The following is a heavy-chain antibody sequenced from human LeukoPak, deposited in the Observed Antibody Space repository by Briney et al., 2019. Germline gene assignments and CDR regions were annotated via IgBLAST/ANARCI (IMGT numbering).Heavy chain of an antibody. Sequence: GGSLRLSCAASGFTFSDYSMNWLRQAPGKELEWVSSISSRNKYISYADSVKGRFTVSRDNAKSSLYLQMNSLSAEDTAVYYCARDPGNAFDIWGQGTMVTVSS. CDR1: GFTFSDYS. V-gene: IGHV3-21*01. CDR3: ARDPGNAFDI. CDR2: ISSRNKYI. J-gene: IGHJ3*02. D-gene: IGHD3-10*01.